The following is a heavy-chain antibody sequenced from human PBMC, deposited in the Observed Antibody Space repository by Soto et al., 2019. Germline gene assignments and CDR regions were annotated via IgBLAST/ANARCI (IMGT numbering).Heavy chain of an antibody. Sequence: QVQLQESGPGLVKPSQTLSLPCTVSGGSIRSGGYYWSWIRQHPGKGLEWIGYIYYSGSTYYNPSLKSRVTIAVDTSKNQFSLKLSSVTAADTAVYYCASLTTVVSPFDYWGQGTLVTVSS. V-gene: IGHV4-31*03. J-gene: IGHJ4*02. D-gene: IGHD4-17*01. CDR2: IYYSGST. CDR3: ASLTTVVSPFDY. CDR1: GGSIRSGGYY.